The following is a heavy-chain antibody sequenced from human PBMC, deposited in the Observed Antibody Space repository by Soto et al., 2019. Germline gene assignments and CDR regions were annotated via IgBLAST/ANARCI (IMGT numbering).Heavy chain of an antibody. CDR3: ARDNGMAGSLDP. V-gene: IGHV3-48*02. Sequence: PGGSPKISGASLGVTFYIYSMTGARKDPGKGLEWVSYFSIGSSTIYYAASVKGRFTISRDNAKNSLYLQMNSLRDEDTAVYYCARDNGMAGSLDPWGQGTLVTVSS. D-gene: IGHD6-19*01. J-gene: IGHJ5*02. CDR1: GVTFYIYS. CDR2: FSIGSSTI.